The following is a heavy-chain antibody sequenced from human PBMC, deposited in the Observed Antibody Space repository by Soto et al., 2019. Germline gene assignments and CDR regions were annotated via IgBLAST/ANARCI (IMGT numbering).Heavy chain of an antibody. CDR1: GFTLSSHV. Sequence: EVKLLESGVGLVQPGGSLRLSCAASGFTLSSHVMNWVRQAPGKGLEWVAAIRGGGGTTYYGDSVEGRFTMSRDNYKNTLYLQMNSLRADDTAVYYCARGPRAPPPHDYGMDVWGQGTTVTVSS. CDR3: ARGPRAPPPHDYGMDV. V-gene: IGHV3-23*01. J-gene: IGHJ6*02. CDR2: IRGGGGTT.